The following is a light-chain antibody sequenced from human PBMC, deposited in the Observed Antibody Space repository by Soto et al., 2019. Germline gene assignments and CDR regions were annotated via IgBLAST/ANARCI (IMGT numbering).Light chain of an antibody. Sequence: QSALTQPRSVSGSPGQSVTISCTGTSSDVGGYNYVSWYQHDPGKAPKLMISDVSKRPSGVPDRFSGSKSGNTASLTISGLQAEDEDDYYCCSYAGSYSRVFGGGTKLTVL. CDR1: SSDVGGYNY. V-gene: IGLV2-11*01. CDR3: CSYAGSYSRV. J-gene: IGLJ3*02. CDR2: DVS.